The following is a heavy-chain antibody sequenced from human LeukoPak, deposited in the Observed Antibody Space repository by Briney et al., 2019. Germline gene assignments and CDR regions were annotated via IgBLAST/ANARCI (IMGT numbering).Heavy chain of an antibody. CDR1: GFTFSNFE. CDR2: IDTSATSM. J-gene: IGHJ4*02. D-gene: IGHD2-2*03. CDR3: VTDRPGVMDFDF. V-gene: IGHV3-48*03. Sequence: QPGGSLRLSCAVSGFTFSNFEINWVRQAPGKGLEWVSHIDTSATSMHYADSVKGRFTISGDNAKNSLFLQMNSLRAEDTAVYYCVTDRPGVMDFDFWGQGTLVTVSS.